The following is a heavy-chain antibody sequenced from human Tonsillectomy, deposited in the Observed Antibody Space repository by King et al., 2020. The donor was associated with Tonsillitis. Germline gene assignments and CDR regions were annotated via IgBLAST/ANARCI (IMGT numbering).Heavy chain of an antibody. CDR3: ARAAQTVDTTFFDY. Sequence: VQLVQSGGGVVQPGRSLRLSCAASGFTFISYAMHWVRQAPGKGLEWVAVISYDGSNKYYADSVKGRFTISRDNSKNTLYLQMNSLRAADTAVYYCARAAQTVDTTFFDYWGQGTLVTVSS. D-gene: IGHD5-18*01. J-gene: IGHJ4*02. V-gene: IGHV3-30*04. CDR2: ISYDGSNK. CDR1: GFTFISYA.